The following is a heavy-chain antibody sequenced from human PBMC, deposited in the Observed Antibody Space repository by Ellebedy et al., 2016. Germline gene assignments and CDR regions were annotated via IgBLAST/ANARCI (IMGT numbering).Heavy chain of an antibody. Sequence: GESLKISCAASGFTFSSYAMHWVRQAPGKGLEWVAVISYDGSYKYYADSVKGRFTISRDNSKNTLHLQMNSLRAEDTAVYYCASLQSYCISCESDYWGQGTLVTVSS. CDR1: GFTFSSYA. CDR3: ASLQSYCISCESDY. V-gene: IGHV3-30-3*01. J-gene: IGHJ4*02. D-gene: IGHD2-2*01. CDR2: ISYDGSYK.